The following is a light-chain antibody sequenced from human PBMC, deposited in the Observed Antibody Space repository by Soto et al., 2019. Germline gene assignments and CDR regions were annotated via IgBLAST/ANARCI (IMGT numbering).Light chain of an antibody. CDR2: DVT. CDR3: CSYTTSNTRQIV. V-gene: IGLV2-14*01. Sequence: QSVLAQPASLSGSPGQSITISCAGTSSDVCGYNYVSWYQQKPGKAPKFMIYDVTNRPSGVSNRFSGSKSGNTASLTISGLQAEDEADYYCCSYTTSNTRQIVFGTGTKVTVL. J-gene: IGLJ1*01. CDR1: SSDVCGYNY.